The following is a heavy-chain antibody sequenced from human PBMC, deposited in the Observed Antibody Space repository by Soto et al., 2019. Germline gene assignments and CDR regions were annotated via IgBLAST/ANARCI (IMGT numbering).Heavy chain of an antibody. CDR3: ARDAGADDFWSGYYANWFDP. D-gene: IGHD3-3*01. V-gene: IGHV4-59*01. Sequence: SETLSLTCTVSGGSISSYYWSCLRQPPGKGLEGIGYSYYSGSTNYNPSLKSRVTISVDTSKNQFSLKLSSVTAADTAVYYCARDAGADDFWSGYYANWFDPWGQGTLVTVS. CDR1: GGSISSYY. CDR2: SYYSGST. J-gene: IGHJ5*02.